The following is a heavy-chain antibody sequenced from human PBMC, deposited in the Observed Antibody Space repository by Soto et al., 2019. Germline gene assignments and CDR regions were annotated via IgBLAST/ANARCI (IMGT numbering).Heavy chain of an antibody. Sequence: QVQLVQSGAEVKKPGSSVKVSCKASGGTFSSYTISWVRQAPGQGLEWMGRIIPILGIANYAQKFQGSVTITADKSTSTAYMELSSLRSEDTAVYYCARTYCGGDCYSLVEDAFDIWGQGTMVTVSS. CDR3: ARTYCGGDCYSLVEDAFDI. V-gene: IGHV1-69*02. J-gene: IGHJ3*02. CDR2: IIPILGIA. D-gene: IGHD2-21*02. CDR1: GGTFSSYT.